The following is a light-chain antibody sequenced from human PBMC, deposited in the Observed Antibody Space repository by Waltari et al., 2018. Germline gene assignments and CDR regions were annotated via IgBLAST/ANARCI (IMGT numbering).Light chain of an antibody. J-gene: IGLJ2*01. Sequence: QSVLTQPPSASGTPGPGVTISCSGSRSNIGTNIVNWYQQLPGTAPKGLIYSNNQRPSGVPDRCSGSKSGTAAAVDVSGLQSEEEGDYYCATWDDSLNGVVFGGGTKLTVL. CDR3: ATWDDSLNGVV. V-gene: IGLV1-44*01. CDR2: SNN. CDR1: RSNIGTNI.